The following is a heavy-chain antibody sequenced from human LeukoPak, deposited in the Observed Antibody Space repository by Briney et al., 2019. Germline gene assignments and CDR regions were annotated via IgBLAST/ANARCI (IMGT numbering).Heavy chain of an antibody. V-gene: IGHV3-23*01. J-gene: IGHJ4*02. Sequence: PGGSLRLSCAASGFTFSIYAMSWVRQAPGKGLQWISSITSRGESTWYVDSVKGRFTITRDNSENTLYLQMHSLRAEDTAVYYCARGLATVTVDYWGQGTLVTVSS. D-gene: IGHD4-17*01. CDR3: ARGLATVTVDY. CDR2: ITSRGEST. CDR1: GFTFSIYA.